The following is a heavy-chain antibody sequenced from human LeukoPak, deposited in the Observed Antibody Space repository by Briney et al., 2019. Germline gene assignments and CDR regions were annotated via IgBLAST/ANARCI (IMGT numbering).Heavy chain of an antibody. J-gene: IGHJ3*02. D-gene: IGHD3-22*01. CDR3: ARTALYYYDSSGYLSVPNAFDI. CDR2: IYYSGST. Sequence: SETLSLTCTVSGGSISSYYWSWIRQPPGKGLEWIGYIYYSGSTNYNPSLKSRVTISVDASKNQFSLKLSSVTVADTAVYYCARTALYYYDSSGYLSVPNAFDIWGQGTMVTVSS. V-gene: IGHV4-59*01. CDR1: GGSISSYY.